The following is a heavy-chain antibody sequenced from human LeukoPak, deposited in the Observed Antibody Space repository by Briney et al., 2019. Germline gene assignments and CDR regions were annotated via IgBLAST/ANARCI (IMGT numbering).Heavy chain of an antibody. J-gene: IGHJ4*02. D-gene: IGHD5-18*01. Sequence: SETLSLTCTVSGGSISSSSYYWGWIRQPPGKGLEWIGSIYYSGSTYYNPSLKSRVTISVDTSKNQFSLKLSSVTAADTAVYYCARRGYSYGPLSDCWGQGTLVTVSS. V-gene: IGHV4-39*01. CDR2: IYYSGST. CDR1: GGSISSSSYY. CDR3: ARRGYSYGPLSDC.